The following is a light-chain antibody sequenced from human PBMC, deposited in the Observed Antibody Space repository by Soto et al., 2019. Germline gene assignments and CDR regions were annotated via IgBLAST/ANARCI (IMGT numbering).Light chain of an antibody. CDR3: ASYTATSTLWV. V-gene: IGLV2-14*01. J-gene: IGLJ3*02. Sequence: QSALTQPASASGSPGQSITISCTGTSSDVGGYNHVSWYQHHPGKAPKVIIFEVNNRPSGISNRFSGSKSGNTASLTISGLQGEDEADYYCASYTATSTLWVFGGGTKLTVL. CDR2: EVN. CDR1: SSDVGGYNH.